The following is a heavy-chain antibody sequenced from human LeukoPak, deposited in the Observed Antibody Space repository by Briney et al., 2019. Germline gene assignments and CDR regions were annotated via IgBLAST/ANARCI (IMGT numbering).Heavy chain of an antibody. V-gene: IGHV3-49*03. J-gene: IGHJ4*02. CDR2: IRSKVYGVTT. CDR3: SRGYSYFDY. D-gene: IGHD3-22*01. CDR1: GFTFGDYA. Sequence: GGSLRLSCTASGFTFGDYAVSWFRQAPGKGLEWVGFIRSKVYGVTTEYAASVKGRFTISRDDSKSIAYLQMNSLKTDDTAVYYCSRGYSYFDYWGQGTLVTVSS.